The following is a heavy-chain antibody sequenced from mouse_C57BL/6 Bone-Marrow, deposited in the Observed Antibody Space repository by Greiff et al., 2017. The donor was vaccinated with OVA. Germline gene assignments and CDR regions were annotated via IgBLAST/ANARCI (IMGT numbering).Heavy chain of an antibody. CDR2: IDPISGGT. CDR3: ARSPYYYGSIHWYFDV. V-gene: IGHV1-72*01. Sequence: QVQLQQSGAELVKPGASVKLSCKASGYTFTSYWMHWVKQRPGRGLEWIGRIDPISGGTKYNEKFKSKATLTVDKPSSTAYMQLSSLTSEDSAVYYCARSPYYYGSIHWYFDVWGTGTTVTVSS. CDR1: GYTFTSYW. D-gene: IGHD1-1*01. J-gene: IGHJ1*03.